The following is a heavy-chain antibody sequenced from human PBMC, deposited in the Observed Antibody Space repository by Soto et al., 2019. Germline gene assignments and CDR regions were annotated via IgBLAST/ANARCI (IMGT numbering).Heavy chain of an antibody. CDR1: GASIDDRGHH. D-gene: IGHD6-19*01. Sequence: QLRESGPGQVSPSETLSLTCSVSGASIDDRGHHWSWLRRSPGRGLEWIGRVDQDGTSYYTPSVNSRASVSVDTSQNQFSLRLASVTAADTAVYYCARDKGISVVGFFRKDPYFGLDVWGPGTTVTVSS. J-gene: IGHJ6*02. CDR2: VDQDGTS. V-gene: IGHV4-39*02. CDR3: ARDKGISVVGFFRKDPYFGLDV.